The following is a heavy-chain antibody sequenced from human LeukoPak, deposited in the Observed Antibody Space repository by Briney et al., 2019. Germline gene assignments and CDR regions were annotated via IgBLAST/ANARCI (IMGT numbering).Heavy chain of an antibody. J-gene: IGHJ4*02. CDR2: MNPNSGNT. CDR3: ARLRVYYFDY. D-gene: IGHD3-10*01. CDR1: GGTFSSYD. Sequence: ASVKVSCKASGGTFSSYDINWVRQATGQGLEWMGWMNPNSGNTGYAQKFQGRVTITRNTSISTAYMELSSLRSEDTAVYYCARLRVYYFDYWGQGTLVTVSS. V-gene: IGHV1-8*03.